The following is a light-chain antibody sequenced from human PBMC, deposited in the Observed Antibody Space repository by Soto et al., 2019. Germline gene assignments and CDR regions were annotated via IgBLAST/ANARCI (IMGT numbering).Light chain of an antibody. CDR2: KVS. V-gene: IGKV2-30*02. CDR3: MQYTDWPLYT. CDR1: QSLVHSDGNTY. Sequence: DVVMTQSPLSLPVTLGQPASISCRSSQSLVHSDGNTYLNWFQQRPGQSPRRLIYKVSNRDSGVPDRFSGSGSGTDFTLKISRVEAEDVGVYYCMQYTDWPLYTFGQGTKLEIK. J-gene: IGKJ2*01.